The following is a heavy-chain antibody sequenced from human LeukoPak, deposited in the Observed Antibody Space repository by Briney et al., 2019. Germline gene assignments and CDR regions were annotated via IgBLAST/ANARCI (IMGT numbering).Heavy chain of an antibody. D-gene: IGHD6-25*01. CDR2: ISNSGSII. Sequence: GGSLRLSCAVSGFTFSDYYMSWIRQAPGKGLEWISYISNSGSIIHDADSVKGRFTISRDNAKNSLYLQMNSLRAEDTAVYYCAREHLAAAGADYWGQGTLVTVSS. CDR3: AREHLAAAGADY. J-gene: IGHJ4*02. CDR1: GFTFSDYY. V-gene: IGHV3-11*04.